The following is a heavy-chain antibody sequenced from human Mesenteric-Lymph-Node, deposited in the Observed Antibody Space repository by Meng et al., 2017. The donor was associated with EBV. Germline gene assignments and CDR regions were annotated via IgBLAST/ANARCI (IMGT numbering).Heavy chain of an antibody. V-gene: IGHV6-1*01. J-gene: IGHJ2*01. CDR2: TYYRSKWYN. Sequence: QVQLQQSGPGLVKPSXXLSLTRVISGDSFSSSSAAWTWIRQSPSRGIEWLGRTYYRSKWYNDYAVFVKSRITINPDTSKNQFSLQLNPVTPEDTAVYYCARGATSVFDLWGRGTLVTVSS. CDR1: GDSFSSSSAA. CDR3: ARGATSVFDL.